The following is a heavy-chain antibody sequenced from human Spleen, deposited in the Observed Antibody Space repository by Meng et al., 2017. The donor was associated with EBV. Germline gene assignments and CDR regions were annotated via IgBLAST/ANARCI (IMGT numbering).Heavy chain of an antibody. Sequence: QWQLQQWGAGLLKPSETLSLTCAVYGGSFSGYFWSWIRQSPGKGLEWIGEINYSGTTKYNPSLKSRVTMSVDTSKNQISLKVRSVTAADTAVYYCAGGDDDSGGYYYLWGQGALVTVSS. V-gene: IGHV4-34*01. D-gene: IGHD3-22*01. CDR3: AGGDDDSGGYYYL. CDR2: INYSGTT. CDR1: GGSFSGYF. J-gene: IGHJ4*02.